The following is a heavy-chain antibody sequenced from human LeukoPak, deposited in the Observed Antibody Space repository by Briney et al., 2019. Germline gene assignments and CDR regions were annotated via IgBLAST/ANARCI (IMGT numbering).Heavy chain of an antibody. CDR1: GFTVSSNY. Sequence: PGGSLRLSCAASGFTVSSNYMSWVRQAPGKGLEWVSVIYSSGSTYYADSVKGRFIISRDHSKNTLDLQTNSLRAEDTDVYYCAIALLSYCSGHYSMEYFDYWGQGTLVTVSS. CDR2: IYSSGST. CDR3: AIALLSYCSGHYSMEYFDY. V-gene: IGHV3-66*01. D-gene: IGHD6-19*01. J-gene: IGHJ4*02.